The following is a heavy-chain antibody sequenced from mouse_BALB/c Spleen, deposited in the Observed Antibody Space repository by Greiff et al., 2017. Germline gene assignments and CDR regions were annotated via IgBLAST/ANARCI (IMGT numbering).Heavy chain of an antibody. D-gene: IGHD2-1*01. CDR3: ARANGNYVGCAY. J-gene: IGHJ3*01. V-gene: IGHV2-9*02. Sequence: QVQLQQSGPGLVAPSQSLSITCTVSGFSLTSYGVHWVRQPPGKGLEWLGVIWAGGSTNYNSALMSRLSISKDNSKSQVFLKMNSLQTDDTAMYYCARANGNYVGCAYWGQGTLVTVSA. CDR2: IWAGGST. CDR1: GFSLTSYG.